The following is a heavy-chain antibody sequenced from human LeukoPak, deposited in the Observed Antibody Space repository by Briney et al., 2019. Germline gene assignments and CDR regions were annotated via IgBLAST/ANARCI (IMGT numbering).Heavy chain of an antibody. V-gene: IGHV3-66*01. J-gene: IGHJ4*02. CDR1: GFTVSSNY. D-gene: IGHD3-10*01. Sequence: GGSLRLSCAASGFTVSSNYMSWVRQAPGKGLEWVSVIYSGGSTYYADSVKGRFTISRDNSKNTLYLQMNSLRADDTAVYYCARNSGGRRYYFTDWGQGTLVTVSS. CDR3: ARNSGGRRYYFTD. CDR2: IYSGGST.